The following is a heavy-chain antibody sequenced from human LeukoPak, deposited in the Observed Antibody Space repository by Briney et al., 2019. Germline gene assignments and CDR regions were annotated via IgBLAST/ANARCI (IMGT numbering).Heavy chain of an antibody. Sequence: SGGSLRLSCAASGFTFSSYSMNWVRQAPGKGLEWVSYISSSSSTIYYADSVKGRFTISRDNAKNSLYLQMNSLRAEDTAVYYCARDPYYYYMDVWGKGTTVTVSS. J-gene: IGHJ6*03. CDR2: ISSSSSTI. V-gene: IGHV3-48*01. CDR3: ARDPYYYYMDV. CDR1: GFTFSSYS.